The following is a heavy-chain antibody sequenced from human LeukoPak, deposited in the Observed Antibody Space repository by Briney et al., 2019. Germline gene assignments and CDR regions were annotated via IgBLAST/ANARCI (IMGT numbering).Heavy chain of an antibody. CDR3: ARETSLAGFASGLGFNY. CDR1: GGSISSNY. J-gene: IGHJ4*02. Sequence: SETLSHTCTVSGGSISSNYWSWIRQPPGKGLEGLGYFYGSGNTNYNPSLKSRVTMSIDTSKNQFSLKLTSVTAADTATYYCARETSLAGFASGLGFNYWGQGILVTVPS. V-gene: IGHV4-59*01. D-gene: IGHD6-19*01. CDR2: FYGSGNT.